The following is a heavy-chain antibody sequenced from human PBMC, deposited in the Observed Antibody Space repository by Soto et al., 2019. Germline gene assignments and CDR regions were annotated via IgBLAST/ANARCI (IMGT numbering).Heavy chain of an antibody. V-gene: IGHV3-30*18. D-gene: IGHD3-3*01. CDR1: GFTLSDHY. J-gene: IGHJ4*02. CDR3: AKDQFWSGNELDY. CDR2: ISYDGSNK. Sequence: GGSLRLSCAASGFTLSDHYMSWIRQAPGKGLEWVAVISYDGSNKYYADSVKGRFTISRDNSKNTLYLQMNSLRAEDTAVYYCAKDQFWSGNELDYWGQGTLVTVSS.